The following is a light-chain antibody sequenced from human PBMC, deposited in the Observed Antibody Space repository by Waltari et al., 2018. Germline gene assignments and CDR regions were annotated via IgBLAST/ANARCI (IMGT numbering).Light chain of an antibody. J-gene: IGKJ1*01. Sequence: ERVMTQFPASLSLSPGERASLSCRASQSVSTNLAWYQQIPGQAPRPLIYGAFTRATGIPARFSGSGSGSEFTLTISSLQSEYFGVYYCQQYNDWPPWTFGQGTKVEIK. CDR3: QQYNDWPPWT. CDR2: GAF. V-gene: IGKV3-15*01. CDR1: QSVSTN.